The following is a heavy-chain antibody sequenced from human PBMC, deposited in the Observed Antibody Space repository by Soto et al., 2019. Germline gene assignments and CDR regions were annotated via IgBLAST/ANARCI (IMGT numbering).Heavy chain of an antibody. CDR1: GGSFSGYY. V-gene: IGHV4-34*01. D-gene: IGHD5-12*01. CDR3: ARTLWIPFDY. Sequence: NPSETLSLTCAVYGGSFSGYYWSWIRQPPGKGLEWIGEINHSGSTNYNPSLKSRVTISVDTSKNQFSLKLSSVTAADTAVYYCARTLWIPFDYWGQGTLVTVSS. J-gene: IGHJ4*02. CDR2: INHSGST.